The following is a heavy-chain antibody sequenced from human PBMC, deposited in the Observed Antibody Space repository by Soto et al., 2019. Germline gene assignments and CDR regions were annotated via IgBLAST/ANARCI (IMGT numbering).Heavy chain of an antibody. CDR2: ITPFSGDV. CDR1: GNTFTYRY. V-gene: IGHV1-45*02. Sequence: QMQLVQSGAEVKKTGSSVTVSCKALGNTFTYRYLHWVRQAPGQALEWMGWITPFSGDVNYAQKYQKQVTITRDRSIDTAYMQMSSLRSEDTAMYFCAGGGAGSGPFTWELPDHWGQGTLVTVSS. J-gene: IGHJ4*02. CDR3: AGGGAGSGPFTWELPDH. D-gene: IGHD1-26*01.